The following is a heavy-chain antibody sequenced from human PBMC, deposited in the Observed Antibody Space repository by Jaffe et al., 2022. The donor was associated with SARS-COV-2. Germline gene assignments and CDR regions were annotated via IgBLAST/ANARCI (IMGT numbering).Heavy chain of an antibody. V-gene: IGHV3-33*01. J-gene: IGHJ3*02. CDR3: AREKNGIWSPFDI. CDR2: IWYDGSNK. D-gene: IGHD2-8*01. Sequence: QVQLVESGGGVVQPGRSLRLSCTASGFTFTTYGMHWVRQAPGKGLEWVAVIWYDGSNKYYAESVQGRFTISRDNSHNTLYLQMSSLRAEDTAVYYCAREKNGIWSPFDIWGQGTMVTVSS. CDR1: GFTFTTYG.